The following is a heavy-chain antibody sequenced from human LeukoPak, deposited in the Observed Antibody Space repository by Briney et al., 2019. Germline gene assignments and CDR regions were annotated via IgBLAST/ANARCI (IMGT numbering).Heavy chain of an antibody. D-gene: IGHD3-3*01. V-gene: IGHV5-10-1*01. Sequence: GESLKISSKVSGYSFPTYWIRWVRHMPRKGRGWMGRIDPSDSYTNYTPPFQCHVTISADRSLRTAYLQWRRLKAPDTALYYCARHPRITIFGVGPRYYLEFWGQGGLVTVSS. J-gene: IGHJ4*02. CDR2: IDPSDSYT. CDR3: ARHPRITIFGVGPRYYLEF. CDR1: GYSFPTYW.